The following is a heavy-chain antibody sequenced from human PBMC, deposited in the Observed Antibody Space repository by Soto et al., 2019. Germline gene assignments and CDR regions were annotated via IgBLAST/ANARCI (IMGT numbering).Heavy chain of an antibody. D-gene: IGHD3-10*01. CDR2: ISYDGSNK. V-gene: IGHV3-30-3*01. Sequence: GGSRRLSWAAAGFTFSIYAMHWVRQAPGKWREWVAVISYDGSNKYYAGSGKGRFTIYRDNYKNTLYLQMNSLRDEDTAVYYCPRDMWEVRGPYYYYYGMEVWGQGTTVTASS. CDR3: PRDMWEVRGPYYYYYGMEV. J-gene: IGHJ6*02. CDR1: GFTFSIYA.